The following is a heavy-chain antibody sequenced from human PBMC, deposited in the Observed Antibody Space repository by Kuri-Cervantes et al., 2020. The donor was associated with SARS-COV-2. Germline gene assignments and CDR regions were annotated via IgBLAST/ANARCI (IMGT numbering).Heavy chain of an antibody. CDR2: SGRSSSII. CDR1: GFTFSDYS. Sequence: GGSLRPSCAASGFTFSDYSMNWVRQAPGKGLEWVAYSGRSSSIIYYADSMKGRFTISRDNAKNSLSLKMSSLRVEDTAVYYCARERYYSGHYGMDVWGQGTTVTVSS. J-gene: IGHJ6*02. CDR3: ARERYYSGHYGMDV. D-gene: IGHD3-10*01. V-gene: IGHV3-48*01.